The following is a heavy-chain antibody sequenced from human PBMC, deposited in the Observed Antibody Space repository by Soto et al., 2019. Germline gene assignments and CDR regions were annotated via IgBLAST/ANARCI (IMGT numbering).Heavy chain of an antibody. CDR3: ARVLVSSSWYYFDY. D-gene: IGHD6-13*01. J-gene: IGHJ4*02. V-gene: IGHV4-4*02. Sequence: SETLYLTCAVSSGSISSSNWWSWVRQPPGKGLEWIGEIYHSGSTNYNPSLKSRVTISVDKSKNQFSLTLSSVTAADTVVYYCARVLVSSSWYYFDYWGQGTLVTVSS. CDR2: IYHSGST. CDR1: SGSISSSNW.